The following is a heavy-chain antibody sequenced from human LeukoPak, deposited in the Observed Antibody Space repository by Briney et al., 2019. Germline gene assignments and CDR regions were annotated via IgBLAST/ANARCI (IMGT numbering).Heavy chain of an antibody. J-gene: IGHJ5*02. CDR2: ISYDGSNK. Sequence: PGGSLRLSCAASGFTFSSYGMHWVRQAPGKGLEWVAVISYDGSNKYYADSVKGRFTISRDNSKNTLYLQMNSLRAEDTAVYYCTKGASYCGGDCSVFDPWGQGTLVTVSS. CDR3: TKGASYCGGDCSVFDP. CDR1: GFTFSSYG. V-gene: IGHV3-30*18. D-gene: IGHD2-21*01.